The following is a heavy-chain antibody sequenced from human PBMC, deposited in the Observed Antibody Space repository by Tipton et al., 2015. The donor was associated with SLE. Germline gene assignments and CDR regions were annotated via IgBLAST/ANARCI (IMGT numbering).Heavy chain of an antibody. Sequence: TLSLTCTVSGSSITAYYWTWIRQPAGKGLEWIGRFYSGFTTYNPSLNSRATMSVDTSKNHFSLKLISVTAADTAVYYCARELDTFDIWGQGTMVTVSS. CDR3: ARELDTFDI. V-gene: IGHV4-4*07. CDR2: FYSGFT. CDR1: GSSITAYY. J-gene: IGHJ3*02.